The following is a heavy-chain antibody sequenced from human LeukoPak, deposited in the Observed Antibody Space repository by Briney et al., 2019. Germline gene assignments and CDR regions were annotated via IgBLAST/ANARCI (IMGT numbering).Heavy chain of an antibody. CDR3: ARGRRFGEFPGF. CDR2: IYYSGST. J-gene: IGHJ4*02. Sequence: SETLSLTCTVSGGSISSSSYYWGWIRQPPGKGLEWIGSIYYSGSTYYNPSLKSRVTISVDTSKNQFSLKLSSVTAADTAVYYCARGRRFGEFPGFWGQGTLVTVSS. V-gene: IGHV4-39*07. CDR1: GGSISSSSYY. D-gene: IGHD3-10*01.